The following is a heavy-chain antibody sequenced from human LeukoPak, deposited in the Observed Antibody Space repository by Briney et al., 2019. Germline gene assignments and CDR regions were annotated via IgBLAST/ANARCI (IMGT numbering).Heavy chain of an antibody. CDR2: IYYSGST. CDR1: GGSISSYY. CDR3: ARVQVLYYYDPHWYFDL. J-gene: IGHJ2*01. V-gene: IGHV4-59*01. D-gene: IGHD3-22*01. Sequence: SETLSLTCTVSGGSISSYYWSWIRQPPGKGLEWIGYIYYSGSTNYNPSLKSRVTISVDTSENQFSLKLSSVTAADTAVYYCARVQVLYYYDPHWYFDLWGRGTLVTVSS.